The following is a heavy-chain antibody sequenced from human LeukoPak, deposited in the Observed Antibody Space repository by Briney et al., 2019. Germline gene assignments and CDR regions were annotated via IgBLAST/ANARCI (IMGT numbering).Heavy chain of an antibody. CDR1: GGISTTYA. D-gene: IGHD3-10*01. Sequence: SVKVSCKTSGGISTTYAITWVRQAPGQGLEWMGRIITNLGIVTYAQKFQGKVAIVADKSTSTTYLELTRLTSDDTAVYYCAGSPPFLPPGTLDHWGQGTLVTVSS. V-gene: IGHV1-69*04. CDR2: IITNLGIV. CDR3: AGSPPFLPPGTLDH. J-gene: IGHJ4*02.